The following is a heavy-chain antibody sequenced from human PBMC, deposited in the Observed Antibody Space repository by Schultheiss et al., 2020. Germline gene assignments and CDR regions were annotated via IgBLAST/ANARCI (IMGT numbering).Heavy chain of an antibody. CDR3: ARLDIVVVPAARDKARSHWYFDL. D-gene: IGHD2-2*03. V-gene: IGHV3-9*01. CDR2: ISWNSGNI. Sequence: SLKISCAASGFTFDDYAMHWVRQGPGKGLEWVSGISWNSGNIAYADSVKGRFTISRDNSKNTLYLQMNSLRAEDTAVYYCARLDIVVVPAARDKARSHWYFDLWGRGTLVTVSS. CDR1: GFTFDDYA. J-gene: IGHJ2*01.